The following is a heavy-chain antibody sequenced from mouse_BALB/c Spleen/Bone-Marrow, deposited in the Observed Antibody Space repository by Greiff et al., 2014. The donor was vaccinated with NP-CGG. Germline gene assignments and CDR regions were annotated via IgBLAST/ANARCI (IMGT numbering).Heavy chain of an antibody. V-gene: IGHV1S132*01. CDR1: GYTSTSYW. D-gene: IGHD1-1*01. J-gene: IGHJ1*01. CDR3: AREGSRLRGYFDV. Sequence: QVQLQQSGAELVKPGASVKLSCKTSGYTSTSYWIQWVKQRPGQGLGWIGEIFPGTGTTYYNEKFKGKATLTIDTSSSTAYMQLSSLTSEDSAVYFCAREGSRLRGYFDVWGAGTTVTVSS. CDR2: IFPGTGTT.